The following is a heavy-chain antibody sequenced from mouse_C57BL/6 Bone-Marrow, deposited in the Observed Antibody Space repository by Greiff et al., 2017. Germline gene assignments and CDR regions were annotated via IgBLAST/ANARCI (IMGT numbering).Heavy chain of an antibody. CDR1: GFTFSSYA. CDR3: ARDPFFFDY. CDR2: ISDGGSYT. V-gene: IGHV5-4*01. J-gene: IGHJ2*01. Sequence: EVKLVESGGGLVKPGGSLKLSCAASGFTFSSYAMSWVRQTPEKRLEWVATISDGGSYTYYPANVKGRFTISRDNAKHNLYLQMSHLKSEDTAMYYCARDPFFFDYWGQGTTLTVSS.